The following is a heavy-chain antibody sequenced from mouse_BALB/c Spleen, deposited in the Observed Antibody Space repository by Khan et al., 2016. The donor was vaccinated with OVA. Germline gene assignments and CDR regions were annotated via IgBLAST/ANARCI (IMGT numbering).Heavy chain of an antibody. CDR2: ILPGSGMT. J-gene: IGHJ1*01. Sequence: QVRLKQSGAELMKPGASVKISCKATGYTFSSYWIEWVKQRPGHGLEWIGEILPGSGMTNYNEKFKGKATFTADTSSNTAYMQLSSLTSEDSAVYYCARPYEYFDVWGAGTTVTVSS. CDR1: GYTFSSYW. D-gene: IGHD2-10*02. CDR3: ARPYEYFDV. V-gene: IGHV1-9*01.